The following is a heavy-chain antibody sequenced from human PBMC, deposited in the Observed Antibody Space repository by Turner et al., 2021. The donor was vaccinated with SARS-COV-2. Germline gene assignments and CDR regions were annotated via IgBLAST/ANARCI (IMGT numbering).Heavy chain of an antibody. D-gene: IGHD4-4*01. V-gene: IGHV1-69*01. CDR2: VVPIFGKS. CDR3: AREGYSGHFDH. J-gene: IGHJ4*02. Sequence: QVHLVQSGAEVKTPGSAVKVSCKASGDKFSTNGISWVRQAPGKGLEWMGGVVPIFGKSNYAQKFQGRVTITADELTTTAYMELSRLTSEDTAVYFCAREGYSGHFDHWGQGTLVTVSS. CDR1: GDKFSTNG.